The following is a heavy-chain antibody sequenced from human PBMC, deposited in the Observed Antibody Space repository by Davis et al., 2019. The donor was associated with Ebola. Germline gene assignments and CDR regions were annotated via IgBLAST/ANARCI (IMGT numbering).Heavy chain of an antibody. D-gene: IGHD1-14*01. J-gene: IGHJ5*02. CDR1: GGSITSYQ. Sequence: MPSETLSLTCTVSGGSITSYQWNWVRQSPGKGLEWLGSIHSSGTTNYNPSLKSRVTISMDTSQNQFSLRLNSATPADTAVYYCAKDNPLRWFGPWGQGTLVTVSS. V-gene: IGHV4-59*01. CDR3: AKDNPLRWFGP. CDR2: IHSSGTT.